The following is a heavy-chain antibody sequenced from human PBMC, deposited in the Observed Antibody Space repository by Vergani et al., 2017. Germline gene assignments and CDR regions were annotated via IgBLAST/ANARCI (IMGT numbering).Heavy chain of an antibody. J-gene: IGHJ6*02. Sequence: EVQLVESGGGLVQPGGSLRLSCAASGFTFSSYEMNWVRQAPGQGLEWVSYISSSGSTIYYADSVKGRFTISRDNAKNSLYLQMNSLRAEDTAVYYCARDRGPMVRGPKYYYGMDVWGQGTTVTVSS. D-gene: IGHD3-10*01. CDR1: GFTFSSYE. CDR2: ISSSGSTI. CDR3: ARDRGPMVRGPKYYYGMDV. V-gene: IGHV3-48*03.